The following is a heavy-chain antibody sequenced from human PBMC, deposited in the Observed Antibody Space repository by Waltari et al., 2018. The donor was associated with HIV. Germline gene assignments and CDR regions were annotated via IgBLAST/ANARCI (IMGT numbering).Heavy chain of an antibody. Sequence: QVQLVESGGGVVQPGGSLRLSCAASGFTFSSYGMHWVRQAPGKGLEWVAFIRYDGSNKYYADSVKGRFTISRDNSKNTLYLQMNSLRAEDTAVYYCAKLEWERHNWFDPWGQGTLVTVSS. CDR1: GFTFSSYG. D-gene: IGHD1-26*01. CDR3: AKLEWERHNWFDP. CDR2: IRYDGSNK. V-gene: IGHV3-30*02. J-gene: IGHJ5*02.